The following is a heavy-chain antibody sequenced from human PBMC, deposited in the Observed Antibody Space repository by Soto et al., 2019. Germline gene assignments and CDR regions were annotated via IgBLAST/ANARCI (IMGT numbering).Heavy chain of an antibody. CDR3: ARVPTGDGSDY. CDR2: MNPNSGNT. V-gene: IGHV1-8*01. D-gene: IGHD7-27*01. J-gene: IGHJ4*02. Sequence: ASVKVSCKASGYTFTSYDFNWVRQAPGQGLEWMGWMNPNSGNTAYAQKFQGRITMTRDTSIGTAYMELSSLRSEDTAVYYCARVPTGDGSDYWGQGTLVTVSS. CDR1: GYTFTSYD.